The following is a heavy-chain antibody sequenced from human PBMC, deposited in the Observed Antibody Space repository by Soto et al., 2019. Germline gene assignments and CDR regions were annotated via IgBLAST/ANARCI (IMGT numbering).Heavy chain of an antibody. CDR3: AKNSGYDLGYYYYGMDV. V-gene: IGHV3-23*01. J-gene: IGHJ6*02. D-gene: IGHD5-12*01. Sequence: PGGSLRLSCAASGFTFSSYAMSWVRQAPGKGLEWVSAISGSGGSTYYADSVKGRFTISRDNSKNTLYLQMNSLRAEDTAVYYCAKNSGYDLGYYYYGMDVWGQGTTVTVSS. CDR2: ISGSGGST. CDR1: GFTFSSYA.